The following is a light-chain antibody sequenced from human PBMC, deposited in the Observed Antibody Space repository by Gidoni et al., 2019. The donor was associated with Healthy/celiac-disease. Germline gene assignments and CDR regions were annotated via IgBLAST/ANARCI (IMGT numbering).Light chain of an antibody. V-gene: IGKV1-27*01. CDR2: AAS. J-gene: IGKJ4*01. CDR1: QGISNY. Sequence: DIQMTQSPSSLSASVGDRVTITCRASQGISNYLAWYQQKPGKVPKLRTYAASTLQSGVPARFSGSGSGTDFNLNISSLQPEDVATYYCQKYNSAPLTFGGGTKVEIK. CDR3: QKYNSAPLT.